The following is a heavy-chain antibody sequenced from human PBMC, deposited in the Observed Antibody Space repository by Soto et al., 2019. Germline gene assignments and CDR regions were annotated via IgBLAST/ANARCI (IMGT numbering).Heavy chain of an antibody. Sequence: PGESLKISCKGSGYRFTNYWIGWVRQMPGKGLEWMGIIYPGDSDTRYSPSFQGQVTISADKSISTAYLQWSSLKASDTAMYYCASRDSRGYYYADYWGQGTLVTVSS. V-gene: IGHV5-51*01. J-gene: IGHJ4*02. CDR2: IYPGDSDT. CDR1: GYRFTNYW. D-gene: IGHD3-22*01. CDR3: ASRDSRGYYYADY.